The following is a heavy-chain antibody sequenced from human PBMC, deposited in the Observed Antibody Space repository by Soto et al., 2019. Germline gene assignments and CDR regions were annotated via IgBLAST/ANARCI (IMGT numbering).Heavy chain of an antibody. CDR1: GFPFSSYW. CDR3: AREYYGLLTGYYTDY. CDR2: IRGDGVTT. V-gene: IGHV3-74*01. J-gene: IGHJ4*02. D-gene: IGHD3-9*01. Sequence: EVQLVESGGDLVQRGGSLRLSCAASGFPFSSYWMHWVRHTPGKGLDWVARIRGDGVTTYYADSVTGRFTVSRDNAKKTLSLQISGLRAEDTAVYYCAREYYGLLTGYYTDYWGQGTLVSVSS.